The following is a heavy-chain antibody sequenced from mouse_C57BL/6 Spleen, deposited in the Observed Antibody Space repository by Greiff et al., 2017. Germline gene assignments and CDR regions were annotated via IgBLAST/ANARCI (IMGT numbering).Heavy chain of an antibody. CDR1: GFTFSDYG. J-gene: IGHJ4*01. D-gene: IGHD2-4*01. V-gene: IGHV5-17*01. CDR2: ISSGSSTI. Sequence: EVKLMESGGGLVKPGGSLKLSCAASGFTFSDYGMHWVRQAPEKGLEWVAYISSGSSTIYYADTVKGRFTISRDNAKNTLFLQMTSLRSEDTAMYYCARFDYDDPYAMDYWGQGTSVTVSS. CDR3: ARFDYDDPYAMDY.